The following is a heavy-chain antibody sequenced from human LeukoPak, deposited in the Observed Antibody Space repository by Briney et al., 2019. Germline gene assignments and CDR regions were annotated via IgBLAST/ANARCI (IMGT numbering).Heavy chain of an antibody. CDR1: GFTFSSYA. CDR2: VSGSVGST. D-gene: IGHD3-9*01. V-gene: IGHV3-23*01. J-gene: IGHJ3*02. Sequence: GGSLRLSCAASGFTFSSYAMSWVRQAPGKGLEWVSAVSGSVGSTYYADSVKGRFTISRDNSKNTLYLQMNSLRAEDTAVYYCAKDRELRYFDWSGDAFDIWGQGTMVTVSS. CDR3: AKDRELRYFDWSGDAFDI.